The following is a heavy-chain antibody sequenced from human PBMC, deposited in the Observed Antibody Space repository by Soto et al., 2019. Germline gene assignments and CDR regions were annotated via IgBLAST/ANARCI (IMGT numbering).Heavy chain of an antibody. J-gene: IGHJ6*02. Sequence: GGSLRLCWCASGVKFRDYAMSWVSKNQGRGLEWVASLDGAGGSTYYADSVRGRFTISRDNSQNTLFLQMKRLTVDDTAIYYCAAPRDEYGSGVSWFTYGMDIWGQGTTVTVSS. D-gene: IGHD3-10*01. CDR2: LDGAGGST. CDR1: GVKFRDYA. V-gene: IGHV3-23*01. CDR3: AAPRDEYGSGVSWFTYGMDI.